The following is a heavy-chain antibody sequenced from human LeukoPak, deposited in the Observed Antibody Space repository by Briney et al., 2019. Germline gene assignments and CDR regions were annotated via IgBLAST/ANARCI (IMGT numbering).Heavy chain of an antibody. CDR1: GFTFSSYE. Sequence: GGSLRLSCAASGFTFSSYEMNWVRQAPGKGLEWVAVIWYDGTNKYYADSVKGRFSISRDNSKNTLYLQMNSLRAEDTAVYYCASDKLGTDAFDIWGQGTVVTVSS. J-gene: IGHJ3*02. CDR2: IWYDGTNK. V-gene: IGHV3-33*08. CDR3: ASDKLGTDAFDI. D-gene: IGHD7-27*01.